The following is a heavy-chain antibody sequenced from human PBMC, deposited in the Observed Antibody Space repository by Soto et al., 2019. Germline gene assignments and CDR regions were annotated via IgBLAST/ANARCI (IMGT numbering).Heavy chain of an antibody. CDR2: ISANGQGI. Sequence: EVQLLESGGGLVQPGGSLRLSCTASGFTFTYYAFSWVRQAPGKGLEWVSAISANGQGIYYADSVRGRFTISRDNSKNTVFLHMDSLRAEDPAVYYCAKDRDYPRDQFHYWGQGTLVTVSS. J-gene: IGHJ4*02. CDR3: AKDRDYPRDQFHY. D-gene: IGHD2-2*01. V-gene: IGHV3-23*01. CDR1: GFTFTYYA.